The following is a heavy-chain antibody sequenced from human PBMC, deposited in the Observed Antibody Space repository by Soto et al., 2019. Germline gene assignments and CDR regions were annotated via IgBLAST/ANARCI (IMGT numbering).Heavy chain of an antibody. Sequence: SETLSLTCTVSGGSISSSSYYWGWIRQPPGKGLEWIGGIYYSGSTYYNPSLKSRVTISVDTSKNQFSLKLSSVTAADTAVYYCARHVTYGSGSYPIPYYFDYWGQGTLVTVSS. CDR3: ARHVTYGSGSYPIPYYFDY. CDR1: GGSISSSSYY. J-gene: IGHJ4*02. V-gene: IGHV4-39*01. CDR2: IYYSGST. D-gene: IGHD3-10*01.